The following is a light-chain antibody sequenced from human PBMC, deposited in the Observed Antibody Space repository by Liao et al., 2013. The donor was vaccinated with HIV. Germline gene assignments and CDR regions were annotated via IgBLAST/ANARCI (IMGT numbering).Light chain of an antibody. V-gene: IGLV3-21*01. J-gene: IGLJ1*01. CDR1: NIGRKT. Sequence: SYELTQPPSVSVAPEETATITCGGDNIGRKTVHWYQQKPGQAPLLVIYYDSDRPSAIPERFSGSNSGNTATLSISRVEAGDEADYYCQVWDSNSDHPYVFGTGTKVTVL. CDR3: QVWDSNSDHPYV. CDR2: YDS.